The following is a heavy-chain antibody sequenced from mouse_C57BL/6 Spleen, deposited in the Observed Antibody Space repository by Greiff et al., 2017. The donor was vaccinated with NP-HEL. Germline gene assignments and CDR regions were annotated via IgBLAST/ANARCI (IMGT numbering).Heavy chain of an antibody. J-gene: IGHJ1*03. CDR3: ARSMVTTRYFDV. D-gene: IGHD2-2*01. V-gene: IGHV1-39*01. CDR1: GYLFIDYN. Sequence: VQLQQSGPELVKPGASVKISCKASGYLFIDYNMNWVKQSNGKSLEWIGVINPNYGTSSYNQKFKGKATLTVDQSSSTAYMQLNSLTSEDSAVYYCARSMVTTRYFDVWGTGTTVTVSS. CDR2: INPNYGTS.